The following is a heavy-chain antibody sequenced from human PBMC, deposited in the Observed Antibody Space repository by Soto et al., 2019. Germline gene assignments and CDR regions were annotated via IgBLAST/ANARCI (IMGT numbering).Heavy chain of an antibody. CDR3: ARDPAIYIVKFAYGLYV. CDR1: GFTFSSYE. CDR2: IGTSGKTI. V-gene: IGHV3-48*03. D-gene: IGHD5-18*01. Sequence: PGGSLRLSCSVSGFTFSSYEMNWVRHAPGKWLEWVSYIGTSGKTIYYADSVRGRFTISRDNAKNSLYLQMNSLRAEDTAVYFCARDPAIYIVKFAYGLYVWGRWTTVTVSS. J-gene: IGHJ6*01.